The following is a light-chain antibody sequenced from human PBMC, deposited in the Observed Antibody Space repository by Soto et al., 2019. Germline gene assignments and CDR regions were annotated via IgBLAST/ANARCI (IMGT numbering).Light chain of an antibody. J-gene: IGKJ2*01. CDR2: WAS. CDR3: QQYYSTPYT. Sequence: DIVMTQSPDSLAVSLGERATINCKSSQRVLYSSNNKNYLAWYQQKPGQPPKLLIYWASTRESGGPDRFSGSGSGTDFTLTISILQAEYVAVYYCQQYYSTPYTFGQGTKLEIK. CDR1: QRVLYSSNNKNY. V-gene: IGKV4-1*01.